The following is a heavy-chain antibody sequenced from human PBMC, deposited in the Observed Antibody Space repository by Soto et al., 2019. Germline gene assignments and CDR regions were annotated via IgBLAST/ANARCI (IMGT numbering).Heavy chain of an antibody. D-gene: IGHD1-26*01. V-gene: IGHV3-7*03. J-gene: IGHJ5*02. CDR3: ARYLIGGVNLFAP. CDR1: GFTFSSYW. CDR2: IKQDGSEK. Sequence: GGYLRLSCAASGFTFSSYWMSWVRQAPGKGLEWVANIKQDGSEKYYVDSVKGRFTISRDNAKNSLYLQMNSLRAEDAAVYYCARYLIGGVNLFAPWGQGTLVIVSS.